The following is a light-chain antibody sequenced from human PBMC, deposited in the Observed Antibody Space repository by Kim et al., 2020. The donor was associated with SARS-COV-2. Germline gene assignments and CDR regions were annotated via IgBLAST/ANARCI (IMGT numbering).Light chain of an antibody. J-gene: IGKJ5*01. CDR2: LAS. CDR3: QQSYST. CDR1: QNMRDH. V-gene: IGKV1-39*01. Sequence: SLSASIGDRVSITCRASQNMRDHLNWYQHKPGKAPNLLIYLASKLYDGVPSRFSGSGFGTNFTLTINSLQPDDFATYYCQQSYSTFGQGTRLEIK.